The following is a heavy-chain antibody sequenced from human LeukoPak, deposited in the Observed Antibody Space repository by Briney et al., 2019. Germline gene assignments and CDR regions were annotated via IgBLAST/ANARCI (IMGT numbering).Heavy chain of an antibody. Sequence: SETLSFTCAVYGGSFSGYYWSWIRQPPGKGLEWIGEINHSGSTNYNPSLKSRVTISVDTSKNQFSLKLSSVTAADTAVYYCARAGVVAARLELRPYYFDYWGQGTLVTVSS. J-gene: IGHJ4*02. CDR3: ARAGVVAARLELRPYYFDY. CDR2: INHSGST. D-gene: IGHD2-15*01. V-gene: IGHV4-34*01. CDR1: GGSFSGYY.